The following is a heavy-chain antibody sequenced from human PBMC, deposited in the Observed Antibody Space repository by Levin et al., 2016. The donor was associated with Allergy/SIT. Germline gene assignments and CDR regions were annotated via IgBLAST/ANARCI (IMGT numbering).Heavy chain of an antibody. Sequence: SQTLSLTCAISGDSVSGNGAVWHWIRQSPSRGLEWLGRTYYSSKWYSDYAVSVMSRVTIDPDTSTNQFSLQLNSVTPEDTGVYYCARTNAVSRGTAFDIWGQGTMVTVSS. CDR1: GDSVSGNGAV. J-gene: IGHJ3*02. D-gene: IGHD2-8*01. V-gene: IGHV6-1*01. CDR3: ARTNAVSRGTAFDI. CDR2: TYYSSKWYS.